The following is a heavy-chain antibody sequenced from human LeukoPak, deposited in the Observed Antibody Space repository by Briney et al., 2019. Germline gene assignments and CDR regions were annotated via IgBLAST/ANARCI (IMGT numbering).Heavy chain of an antibody. CDR3: AKDFQDYGDFHAFDI. V-gene: IGHV3-48*01. D-gene: IGHD4-17*01. J-gene: IGHJ3*02. Sequence: GGSLRLSCAASGFTFSSYSMNWVRQAPGKGLECVSYISSSSSTIYYADSVKGRFTISRDNSKNTLYLQMNSLRAEDTAVYYCAKDFQDYGDFHAFDIWGQGTMVTVSS. CDR1: GFTFSSYS. CDR2: ISSSSSTI.